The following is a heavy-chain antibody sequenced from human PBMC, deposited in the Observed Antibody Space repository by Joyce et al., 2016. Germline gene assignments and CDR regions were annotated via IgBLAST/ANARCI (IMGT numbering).Heavy chain of an antibody. CDR1: DSSMTKFY. CDR3: ARAHYFESSGWRYNWFDP. V-gene: IGHV4-59*01. D-gene: IGHD3-22*01. Sequence: QVRLQESGPGLVNPSETLSLTCTVTDSSMTKFYWSWLRQSPGRGLEFIGHVYQTGSNNFNPSFDRRVTISVDTSTNQFSLHLKSVTAADTAVYYCARAHYFESSGWRYNWFDPWGQGLLVTVSS. CDR2: VYQTGSN. J-gene: IGHJ5*02.